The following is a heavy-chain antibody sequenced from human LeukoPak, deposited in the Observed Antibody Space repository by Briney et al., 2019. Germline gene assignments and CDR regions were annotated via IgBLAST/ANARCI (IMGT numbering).Heavy chain of an antibody. CDR1: GYRFTSYW. CDR3: ARGSGYYDSSGYSLFDY. J-gene: IGHJ4*02. CDR2: IYPGDSDT. V-gene: IGHV5-51*01. Sequence: GETLKISFKGSGYRFTSYWIGWVRQMPGKGLEGMGIIYPGDSDTRYSPSFQGQVTISADKSISTAYLQWSSLKASDTAMYYCARGSGYYDSSGYSLFDYRGQGTLVTVSS. D-gene: IGHD3-22*01.